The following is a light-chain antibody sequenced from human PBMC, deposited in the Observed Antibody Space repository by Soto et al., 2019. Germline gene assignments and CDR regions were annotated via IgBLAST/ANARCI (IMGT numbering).Light chain of an antibody. CDR2: DAS. CDR1: QSVSSY. Sequence: EIVLTQSPATLSLSPGERATLSCRASQSVSSYLAWYQQKPGQAPRLLIYDASNRATGIPARFSGSGSGTDFTLTISSLEPEDFAVYYCQQYGSSPIFGQGTKVDIK. J-gene: IGKJ1*01. CDR3: QQYGSSPI. V-gene: IGKV3-11*01.